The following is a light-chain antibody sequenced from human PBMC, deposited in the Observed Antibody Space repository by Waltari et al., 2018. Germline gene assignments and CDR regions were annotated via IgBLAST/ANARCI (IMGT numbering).Light chain of an antibody. CDR1: SSDVGGDNF. CDR2: EVT. Sequence: QSALTQPASVSGSPGQSITISCSGTSSDVGGDNFVSWYQHHPGKAPNPIIYEVTSRPSGVANRCSVSKSCTTAPLPISGLQAEDEADYYCSSYTSSSTLGVCGGGTKLTVL. CDR3: SSYTSSSTLGV. J-gene: IGLJ3*02. V-gene: IGLV2-14*01.